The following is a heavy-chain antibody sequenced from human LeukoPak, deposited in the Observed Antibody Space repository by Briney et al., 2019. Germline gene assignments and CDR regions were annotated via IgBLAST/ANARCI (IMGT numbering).Heavy chain of an antibody. CDR2: ISSSSSYI. Sequence: GGSLRLSCAASGFTFSSYSMNWVRQAPGKGLEWVSSISSSSSYIYYADSVKGRFTISRDNAKNSLYLQMNSLRAEDTAVYYCAIVRNWNDGSVLDYWGQGTLVTVSS. D-gene: IGHD1-20*01. CDR3: AIVRNWNDGSVLDY. J-gene: IGHJ4*02. V-gene: IGHV3-21*01. CDR1: GFTFSSYS.